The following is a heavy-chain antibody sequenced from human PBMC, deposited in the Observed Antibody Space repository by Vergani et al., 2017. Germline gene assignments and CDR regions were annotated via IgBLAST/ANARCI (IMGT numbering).Heavy chain of an antibody. CDR1: GFTFSSYA. Sequence: EVQLLESGGGLVQPGGSLRLSCAASGFTFSSYAMSWVRQAPGKGLEWVSAISGSGGSTYYADSLKGRFTISRDNSKNTLYLQMNSLRAEDTAVYYCARAEYYYDRSGYFYYYYGMDVWGQGTTVTVSS. CDR3: ARAEYYYDRSGYFYYYYGMDV. D-gene: IGHD3-22*01. J-gene: IGHJ6*02. V-gene: IGHV3-23*01. CDR2: ISGSGGST.